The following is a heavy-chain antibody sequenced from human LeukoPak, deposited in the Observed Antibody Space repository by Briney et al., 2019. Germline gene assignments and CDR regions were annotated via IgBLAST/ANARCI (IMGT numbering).Heavy chain of an antibody. V-gene: IGHV4-31*03. CDR3: ARDRKGWIQIDY. CDR1: GDSISSGGYY. D-gene: IGHD5-18*01. Sequence: SQTLSLTCTVSGDSISSGGYYWSWIRQHPGKGLEWIGFIFDGGNTYYNPSLRSRVTISVDTSKNQLSLNLTSVTAADTAVYYCARDRKGWIQIDYWGQGTLVTVSS. J-gene: IGHJ4*02. CDR2: IFDGGNT.